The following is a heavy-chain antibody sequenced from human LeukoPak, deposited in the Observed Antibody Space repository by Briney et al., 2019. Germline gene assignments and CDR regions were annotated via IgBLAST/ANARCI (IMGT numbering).Heavy chain of an antibody. J-gene: IGHJ4*02. CDR1: GFTFSSYV. Sequence: GGSLRLSCAASGFTFSSYVMSWVRQAPGKGLEWVSAVSGSGGSTYYADSVKGRSTISRDNSKNTLYLQMNSLRAEDTAVYYCARGSPTYGYCSSTSCYALDYWGQGTLVTVSS. CDR2: VSGSGGST. CDR3: ARGSPTYGYCSSTSCYALDY. D-gene: IGHD2-2*01. V-gene: IGHV3-23*01.